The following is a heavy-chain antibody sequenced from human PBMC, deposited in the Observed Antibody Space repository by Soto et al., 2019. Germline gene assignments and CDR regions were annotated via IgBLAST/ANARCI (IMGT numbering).Heavy chain of an antibody. Sequence: QVQLQESGPGLVKPSETLSLTCTVSGGSVSSGSYYWSWIRQPPGKGLEWIGYIYYSGSTNYNPSLKSRVTISVDTSKNQFSLKLSSVTAADTAVYYCARDRGDKATVTRHYYYGMDVWGQGTTVTVSS. CDR2: IYYSGST. CDR1: GGSVSSGSYY. CDR3: ARDRGDKATVTRHYYYGMDV. J-gene: IGHJ6*02. D-gene: IGHD4-4*01. V-gene: IGHV4-61*01.